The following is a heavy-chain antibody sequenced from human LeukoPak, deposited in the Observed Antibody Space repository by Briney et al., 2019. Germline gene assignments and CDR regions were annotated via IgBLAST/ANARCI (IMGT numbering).Heavy chain of an antibody. Sequence: ASVKVSCKASGYTFTSYDINRVRHATGQGVEWMVWMNPNSGNTGYAQKFQGRVTMTRNTSISTAYMELSSLRSEDTAVYYCARGPYGSGSYLDFDYWGQGTLVTVSS. CDR3: ARGPYGSGSYLDFDY. CDR1: GYTFTSYD. D-gene: IGHD3-10*01. J-gene: IGHJ4*02. V-gene: IGHV1-8*01. CDR2: MNPNSGNT.